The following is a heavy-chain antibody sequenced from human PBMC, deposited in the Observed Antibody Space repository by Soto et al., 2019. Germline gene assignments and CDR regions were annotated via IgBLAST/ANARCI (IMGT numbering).Heavy chain of an antibody. Sequence: ASVKVSCKASGYTFTGYYMHWVRQAPGQGLEWMGWINPNSGGTNYAQKFQGRVTMTRDTSISTAYMELSRLRSDDTAVYYCARVGVYYYYYGMDVWGQGTTVIVSS. V-gene: IGHV1-2*02. CDR2: INPNSGGT. J-gene: IGHJ6*02. CDR1: GYTFTGYY. CDR3: ARVGVYYYYYGMDV.